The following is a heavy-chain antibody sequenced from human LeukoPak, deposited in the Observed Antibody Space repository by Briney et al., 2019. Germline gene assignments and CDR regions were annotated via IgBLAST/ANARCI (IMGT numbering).Heavy chain of an antibody. CDR3: ARRTSGISLRSRWFDP. J-gene: IGHJ5*02. Sequence: SETLSLTCAVYGGSFSGYYWSWIRQPPGKGLERIGEINHSGNTNYNPSLKSRVTISVDTSKNQFSLKLSSVTAADTAVYYCARRTSGISLRSRWFDPWGQGTLVTVSS. CDR2: INHSGNT. CDR1: GGSFSGYY. D-gene: IGHD6-13*01. V-gene: IGHV4-34*01.